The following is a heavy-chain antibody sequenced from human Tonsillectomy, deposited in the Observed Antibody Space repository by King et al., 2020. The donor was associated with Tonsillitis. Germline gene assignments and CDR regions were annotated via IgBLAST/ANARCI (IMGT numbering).Heavy chain of an antibody. CDR1: GFTFSDYY. Sequence: VQLVESGGGLVKPGGSLRLSCAASGFTFSDYYISWIRQAPGKGLEWVSYISNSNMYYADSVKGRFTISRDNAKNSLYLQMNSLRAEDTAVYYCARDYPYDQSPFDYWGQGTLVTVSS. V-gene: IGHV3-11*01. D-gene: IGHD2-2*01. CDR2: ISNSNM. CDR3: ARDYPYDQSPFDY. J-gene: IGHJ4*02.